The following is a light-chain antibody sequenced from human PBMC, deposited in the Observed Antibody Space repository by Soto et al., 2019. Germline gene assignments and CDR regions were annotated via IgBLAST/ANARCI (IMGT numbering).Light chain of an antibody. CDR2: GAS. CDR1: QTISSY. Sequence: DIQMTQSPSSLSASVGDRITITCRASQTISSYLNWYQQKPGEAPKLLIFGASSLQSGVPSRFSGRGSGTDFTLTINSLQPADYATYYCQQSYSTPPLTFGGGTKVEIK. V-gene: IGKV1-39*01. CDR3: QQSYSTPPLT. J-gene: IGKJ4*01.